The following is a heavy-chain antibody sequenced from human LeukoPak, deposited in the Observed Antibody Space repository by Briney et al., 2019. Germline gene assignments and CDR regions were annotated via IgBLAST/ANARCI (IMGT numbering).Heavy chain of an antibody. CDR3: ARDESRLRRPADY. V-gene: IGHV3-7*01. CDR2: IKEDGSEK. D-gene: IGHD4-17*01. J-gene: IGHJ4*02. CDR1: GFTFSNYW. Sequence: GGSLRLSCAASGFTFSNYWMSWVRQAPGKGLEWVANIKEDGSEKYYVDSLKGRFTISRDNAKNSLYLQMDSLRAEDTAVYYCARDESRLRRPADYWGQGTLVTVSS.